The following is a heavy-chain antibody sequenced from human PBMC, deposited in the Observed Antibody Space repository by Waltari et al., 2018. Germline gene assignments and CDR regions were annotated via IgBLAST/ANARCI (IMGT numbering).Heavy chain of an antibody. V-gene: IGHV3-48*04. CDR2: IRSSSRTI. CDR3: ASSQGVVYASDWYFDL. Sequence: EVQLVESGGGLVQPGGSLRLSCAASGFTFSSYSMNWVRQAPGKGLEWVSYIRSSSRTIYYADSVKGRFTISRDNAKNSLYLQMNSLRAEDTAVYYCASSQGVVYASDWYFDLWGRGTLVTVSS. D-gene: IGHD2-8*02. J-gene: IGHJ2*01. CDR1: GFTFSSYS.